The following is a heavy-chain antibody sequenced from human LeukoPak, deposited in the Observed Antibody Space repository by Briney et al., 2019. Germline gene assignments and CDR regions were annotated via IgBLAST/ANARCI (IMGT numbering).Heavy chain of an antibody. Sequence: PGGSLRLSCAASGFTFSSYSMNWVRQAPGKGLEWVSSISSSSSYIYYADSVKGRFTISRDNAKNSLYLQMNSLRAEDTAVYYCAREDSGSYYVDYWGQGTLSPSPQ. D-gene: IGHD1-26*01. CDR2: ISSSSSYI. CDR3: AREDSGSYYVDY. V-gene: IGHV3-21*01. CDR1: GFTFSSYS. J-gene: IGHJ4*02.